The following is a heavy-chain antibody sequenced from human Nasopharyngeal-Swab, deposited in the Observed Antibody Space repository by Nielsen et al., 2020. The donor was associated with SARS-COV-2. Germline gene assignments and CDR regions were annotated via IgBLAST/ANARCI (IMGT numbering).Heavy chain of an antibody. CDR2: ISSNGSII. J-gene: IGHJ4*02. D-gene: IGHD3-22*01. CDR1: GFTFSDYY. Sequence: GESLKISCAASGFTFSDYYMNWIRQAPGKGLEWISYISSNGSIIYYADSVKGRFTISRDNSKNTLYLQMNSLRAEDTAVYYCARAPEGTYYYDSSGYGYFDYWGQGTLVTVSS. V-gene: IGHV3-11*04. CDR3: ARAPEGTYYYDSSGYGYFDY.